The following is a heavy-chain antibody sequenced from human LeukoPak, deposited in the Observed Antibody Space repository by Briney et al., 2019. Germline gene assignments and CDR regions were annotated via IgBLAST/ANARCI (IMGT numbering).Heavy chain of an antibody. CDR3: ARAPRGYFDL. Sequence: SETLSLTCTVSGDSISSYYWSWIRQPPGKGLEWIGYIYYSGSTNYNPSLKSRVTISVDTSKNQFSLKLSSVTAADTAVYYCARAPRGYFDLWGRGTLVTVSS. J-gene: IGHJ2*01. CDR2: IYYSGST. CDR1: GDSISSYY. V-gene: IGHV4-59*12.